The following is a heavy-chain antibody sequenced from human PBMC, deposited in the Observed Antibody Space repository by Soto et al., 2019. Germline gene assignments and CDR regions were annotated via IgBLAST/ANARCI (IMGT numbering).Heavy chain of an antibody. CDR1: GYTFSTYG. J-gene: IGHJ4*02. V-gene: IGHV1-18*01. CDR3: ACGPFGADGTSDWIPGG. CDR2: ISASNGNT. Sequence: QVQLVQSGSEVKKPGASVKVSCKASGYTFSTYGISWVRQAPGQGLEWMGWISASNGNTNYAQRFQGRVTMTTDTSTSTAYMEVRSLRSDDAAVYYCACGPFGADGTSDWIPGGWGQGALVTVSS. D-gene: IGHD3-10*01.